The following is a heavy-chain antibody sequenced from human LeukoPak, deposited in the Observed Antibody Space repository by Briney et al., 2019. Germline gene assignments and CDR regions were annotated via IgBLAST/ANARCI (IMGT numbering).Heavy chain of an antibody. Sequence: ASVKVSCKASGGTFISYAISWVRQAPGQGLEWMGGIIPIFGTANYAQKFQGRVTITADESTSTAYMELSSLRSEDTAVYYCARSIIVGATRHYFDYWGQGTLVTVSS. CDR1: GGTFISYA. J-gene: IGHJ4*02. CDR3: ARSIIVGATRHYFDY. CDR2: IIPIFGTA. D-gene: IGHD1-26*01. V-gene: IGHV1-69*13.